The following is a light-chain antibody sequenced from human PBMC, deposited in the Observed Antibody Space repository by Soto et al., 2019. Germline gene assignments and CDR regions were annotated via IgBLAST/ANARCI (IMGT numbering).Light chain of an antibody. J-gene: IGKJ1*01. Sequence: EIVLTQPPATLSVSPGERVTLSCRASQSVSSNLAWYQQKPGQAPRLLIYGASTRATGIPARFSGSGSGTAFTLTISSLQSEDFAVYYCQQYNNWPETFGQGTKV. CDR1: QSVSSN. CDR2: GAS. CDR3: QQYNNWPET. V-gene: IGKV3-15*01.